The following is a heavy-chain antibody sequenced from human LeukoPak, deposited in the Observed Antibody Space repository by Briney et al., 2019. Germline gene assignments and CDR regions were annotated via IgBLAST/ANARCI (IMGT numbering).Heavy chain of an antibody. CDR1: GFTFSYYA. D-gene: IGHD3-3*01. Sequence: GGSLRLSCAASGFTFSYYALHWVRQAPGKGLEWVAVISSDGNNKYYADSVKGRFIISRDNSKSTMYLQMNSLRAEDTAVYYCARDPSNSISKTISYYYGMDVWGQGTTVTVSS. CDR3: ARDPSNSISKTISYYYGMDV. V-gene: IGHV3-30*04. J-gene: IGHJ6*02. CDR2: ISSDGNNK.